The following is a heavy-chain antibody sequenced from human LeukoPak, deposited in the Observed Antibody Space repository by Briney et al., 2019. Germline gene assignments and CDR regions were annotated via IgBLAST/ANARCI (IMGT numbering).Heavy chain of an antibody. J-gene: IGHJ4*02. CDR3: ARGPYYDSWSGAGY. D-gene: IGHD3-3*01. Sequence: GASVKVSCKASGYTFRDFGISWVRQAPGQGLEWKGWITTYNGNTNYIQKLQGRVTMTTDTSTSTAYMELRSLRSDDTAVYYCARGPYYDSWSGAGYWGQGTLVTVSS. V-gene: IGHV1-18*01. CDR2: ITTYNGNT. CDR1: GYTFRDFG.